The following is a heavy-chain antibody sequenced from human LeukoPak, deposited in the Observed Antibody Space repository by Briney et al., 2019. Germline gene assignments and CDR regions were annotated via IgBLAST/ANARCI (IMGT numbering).Heavy chain of an antibody. D-gene: IGHD6-13*01. J-gene: IGHJ6*02. CDR3: ATTGSSWYDYYYYGMDV. V-gene: IGHV1-8*01. CDR1: GYTFTSYD. CDR2: MNPNSGNT. Sequence: GASVKVSCKASGYTFTSYDINWVRQATGQGLEWMGWMNPNSGNTGYAQKFQGRVTMTRNTSMSTAYMELSSLRSEDTAVYYCATTGSSWYDYYYYGMDVWGQGTTVTVSS.